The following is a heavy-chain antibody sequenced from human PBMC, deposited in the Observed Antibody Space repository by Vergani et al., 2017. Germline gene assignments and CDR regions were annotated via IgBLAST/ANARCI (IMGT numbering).Heavy chain of an antibody. J-gene: IGHJ6*03. D-gene: IGHD3-3*01. CDR1: GFTFSSYW. Sequence: EVQLVESGGGVVQPGGSLRLSCAASGFTFSSYWMHWVRQAPGKGLVWVSRINSDGSSTSYADSVKGRFTISRDNAKNTLYLQMNSLRAEDTAVYYCARGGYDFWSGFFPYMDVWGKGTTVTVSS. CDR2: INSDGSST. CDR3: ARGGYDFWSGFFPYMDV. V-gene: IGHV3-74*01.